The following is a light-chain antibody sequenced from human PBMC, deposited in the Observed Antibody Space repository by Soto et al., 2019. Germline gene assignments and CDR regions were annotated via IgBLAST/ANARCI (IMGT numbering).Light chain of an antibody. CDR1: QSVSSY. CDR2: GAS. V-gene: IGKV3-20*01. J-gene: IGKJ5*01. Sequence: EIVLTQSPATLSFSPGERATLSCRASQSVSSYLAWYQQKPGQAPRLLISGASSRATGIPDRFSGSGSGTDFALTISRLEPEDFALYYCQHYVERSPITFGQGTRLEIK. CDR3: QHYVERSPIT.